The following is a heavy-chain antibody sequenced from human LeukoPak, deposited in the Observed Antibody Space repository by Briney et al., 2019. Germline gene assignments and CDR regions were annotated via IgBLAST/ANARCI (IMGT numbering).Heavy chain of an antibody. D-gene: IGHD3-22*01. J-gene: IGHJ1*01. CDR3: ASGDYYDSSGYYGNEYFQH. CDR1: GYTFTSYY. CDR2: INPSGGST. V-gene: IGHV1-46*01. Sequence: ASVKVSCKASGYTFTSYYMHWVRQAPGQGLEWMGIINPSGGSTSYAQKFQGRVTMTRDTSTSTVYMELSSLRSEDTAVYYCASGDYYDSSGYYGNEYFQHRGQGTLVTVSS.